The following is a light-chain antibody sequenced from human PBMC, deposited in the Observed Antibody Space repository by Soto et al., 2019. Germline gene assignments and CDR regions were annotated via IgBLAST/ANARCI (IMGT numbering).Light chain of an antibody. J-gene: IGKJ1*01. Sequence: EVVMTQSPGTLSVSPGERATLSSRASQNVGTNLAWFQQKPGQAPRLLIYAASTRATGLPARFSGSASGSDFTLTISSLQSEDVAIYYCQQYNNWPRTFGQGTKVEIK. V-gene: IGKV3-15*01. CDR3: QQYNNWPRT. CDR2: AAS. CDR1: QNVGTN.